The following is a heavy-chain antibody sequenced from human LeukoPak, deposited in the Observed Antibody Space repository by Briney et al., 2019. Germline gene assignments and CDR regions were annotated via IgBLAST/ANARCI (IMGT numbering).Heavy chain of an antibody. D-gene: IGHD5-18*01. CDR1: GYTFTSHD. Sequence: ASVKVSCKASGYTFTSHDINWVRQATGQGLEWMGWMNPNNGNASYAQKFQGRVTITRNTSINTAYMELNSLRSEDTAVYYCARAMRTAIDRHWFDPWGQGTLVTVSS. V-gene: IGHV1-8*03. CDR2: MNPNNGNA. CDR3: ARAMRTAIDRHWFDP. J-gene: IGHJ5*02.